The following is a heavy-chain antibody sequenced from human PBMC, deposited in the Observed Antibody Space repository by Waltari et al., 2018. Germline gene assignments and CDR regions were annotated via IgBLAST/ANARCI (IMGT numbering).Heavy chain of an antibody. V-gene: IGHV3-30-3*01. CDR1: GFTFSSYA. CDR2: ISYDGSNK. J-gene: IGHJ5*02. CDR3: ARGAGAVNNWFDP. D-gene: IGHD4-17*01. Sequence: QVQLVESGGGVVQPGRSLRLSCAASGFTFSSYAMHWVRQAPGKGLEGVAVISYDGSNKYYADSVKGRFTISRDNSKNTLYLQMNSLRAEDTAVYYCARGAGAVNNWFDPWGQGTLVTVSS.